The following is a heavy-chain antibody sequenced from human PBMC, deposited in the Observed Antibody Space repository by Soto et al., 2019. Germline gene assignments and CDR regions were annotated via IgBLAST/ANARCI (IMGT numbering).Heavy chain of an antibody. V-gene: IGHV3-23*01. CDR1: GFTFSSYA. J-gene: IGHJ6*02. D-gene: IGHD3-10*01. CDR2: ISGSGGST. Sequence: PGGSLRLSCAASGFTFSSYAMSWVRQAPGKGQEWVTAISGSGGSTYYADTVKGRFTISRDNSKNTLYLQMNSLRAEDTAVYYCAKAGRSSYYGSGSYYTPADYYYGMDVWGQGTTVTVS. CDR3: AKAGRSSYYGSGSYYTPADYYYGMDV.